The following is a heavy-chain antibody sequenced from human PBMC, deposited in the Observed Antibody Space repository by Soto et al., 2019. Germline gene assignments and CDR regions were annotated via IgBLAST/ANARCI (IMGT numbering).Heavy chain of an antibody. V-gene: IGHV3-9*01. Sequence: EVQLVESGGGLVQPGRSLRLSCAASGFTFDDYAMHWVRQAPGKGLEWVSGISWTSGSIGYADSVKGRFTISRDNAKNSLYLQMNSLRAEDTALYYCSSDYGDIWGQGTLVTVSS. CDR2: ISWTSGSI. J-gene: IGHJ4*02. CDR1: GFTFDDYA. CDR3: SSDYGDI.